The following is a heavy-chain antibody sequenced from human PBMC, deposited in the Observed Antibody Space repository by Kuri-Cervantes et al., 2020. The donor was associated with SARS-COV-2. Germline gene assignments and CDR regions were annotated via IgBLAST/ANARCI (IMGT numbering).Heavy chain of an antibody. V-gene: IGHV4-39*01. D-gene: IGHD5/OR15-5a*01. CDR1: GGSFSGYY. CDR3: ASLPLATYFDY. CDR2: IYYSGST. J-gene: IGHJ4*02. Sequence: SQTLSLTCAVYGGSFSGYYWGWIRQPPGKGLERIGSIYYSGSTYYNPSLKSRVTISVDTSKNQLYLKLSPVTAADTAVYYCASLPLATYFDYWGQGTLVTVSS.